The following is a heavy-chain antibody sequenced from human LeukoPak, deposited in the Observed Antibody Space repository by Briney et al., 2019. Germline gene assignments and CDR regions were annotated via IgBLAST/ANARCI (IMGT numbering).Heavy chain of an antibody. CDR3: ARDDYYDSSGYGY. D-gene: IGHD3-22*01. CDR2: ISGSGGST. J-gene: IGHJ4*02. V-gene: IGHV3-23*01. CDR1: GFTFSSYA. Sequence: GGSLRLSCAASGFTFSSYATSWVRQAPGKGLEWVSAISGSGGSTYYADSVKGRFTISRDNAKNTLYLQMNSLRAEDTAVYYCARDDYYDSSGYGYWGQGTLVTVSS.